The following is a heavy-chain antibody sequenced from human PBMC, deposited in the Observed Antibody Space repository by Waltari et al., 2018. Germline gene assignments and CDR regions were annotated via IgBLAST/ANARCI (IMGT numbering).Heavy chain of an antibody. CDR1: GYSISSGYY. V-gene: IGHV4-38-2*02. Sequence: QVQLQESGPGLVKPSETLSLTCTVSGYSISSGYYWGWIRQPPGKGLEWIGSIYHSGRTYNNPSLKSRVTISVDTSKNQFSLKLSSVTAADTAVYYCARDGGYSSRQSSVYWGQGTLVTVSS. J-gene: IGHJ4*02. CDR3: ARDGGYSSRQSSVY. D-gene: IGHD6-13*01. CDR2: IYHSGRT.